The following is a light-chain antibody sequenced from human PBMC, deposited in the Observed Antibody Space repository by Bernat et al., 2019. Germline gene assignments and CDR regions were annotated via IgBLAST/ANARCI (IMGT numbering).Light chain of an antibody. CDR1: SSDIGSYNY. CDR3: SSYTRSATYV. Sequence: QSALTQPASVSGSPGQSITISCIGTSSDIGSYNYVSWYQQHPGKAPNLLIYAVANRPSGVSNRFSASKSGNTASLTISWLQAEDESDYYCSSYTRSATYVFGTGTKVTVL. J-gene: IGLJ1*01. CDR2: AVA. V-gene: IGLV2-14*03.